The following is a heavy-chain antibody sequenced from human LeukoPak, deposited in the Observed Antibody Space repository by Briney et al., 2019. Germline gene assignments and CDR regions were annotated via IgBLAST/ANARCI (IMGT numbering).Heavy chain of an antibody. CDR2: ISGSGGST. CDR3: AKDLSNYDIKYYYYMDV. V-gene: IGHV3-23*01. Sequence: GGSLRLSCAASGFTFSSYAMSWVRQAPGKGLEWVSAISGSGGSTYYADSVKGGFTISRDNSKNTLYLQMNSLRAEDTAVYYCAKDLSNYDIKYYYYMDVWGKGTTVTVSS. D-gene: IGHD3-3*01. CDR1: GFTFSSYA. J-gene: IGHJ6*03.